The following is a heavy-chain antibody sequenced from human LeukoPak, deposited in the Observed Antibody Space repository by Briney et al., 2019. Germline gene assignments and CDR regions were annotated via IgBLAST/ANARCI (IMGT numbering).Heavy chain of an antibody. CDR2: ISYDGSNK. D-gene: IGHD6-13*01. CDR1: GFTFSSYA. J-gene: IGHJ4*02. V-gene: IGHV3-30*04. Sequence: AGGSLRLSCAASGFTFSSYAMHWVRQAPGKGLEWVAVISYDGSNKYYADSVKGRFTISRDNSKNTLYLQMNSLRAEDTAVYYCARDRVAAAGYFDYWGQGTLVTASS. CDR3: ARDRVAAAGYFDY.